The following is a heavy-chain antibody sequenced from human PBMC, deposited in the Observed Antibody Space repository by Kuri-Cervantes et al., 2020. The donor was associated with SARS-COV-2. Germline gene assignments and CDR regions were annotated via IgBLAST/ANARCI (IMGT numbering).Heavy chain of an antibody. Sequence: ASVNVSRKGSVYSSTDHDINWVRQATGQGLEWMGWINPNGGGTNYAQKFQGRVTMTSDTSIDTAYMELSGLRSDDTAVYYCAKIAVGVPVVADAFDSWGQGTLVTVSS. CDR2: INPNGGGT. J-gene: IGHJ3*01. V-gene: IGHV1-2*02. D-gene: IGHD2-21*01. CDR1: VYSSTDHD. CDR3: AKIAVGVPVVADAFDS.